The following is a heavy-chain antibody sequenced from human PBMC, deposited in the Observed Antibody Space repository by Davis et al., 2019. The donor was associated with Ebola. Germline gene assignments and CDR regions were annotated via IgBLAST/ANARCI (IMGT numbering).Heavy chain of an antibody. CDR3: ASSGLVPNWFDP. J-gene: IGHJ5*02. D-gene: IGHD3-10*01. V-gene: IGHV4-31*03. Sequence: SETLSLTCTVSGGSISSGGYYWGWIRQPPGKGLEWIGYIYYSGSTYYNPSLKSRVTISVDTSKNQFSLKLSSVTAADTAVYYCASSGLVPNWFDPWGQGTLVTVSS. CDR2: IYYSGST. CDR1: GGSISSGGYY.